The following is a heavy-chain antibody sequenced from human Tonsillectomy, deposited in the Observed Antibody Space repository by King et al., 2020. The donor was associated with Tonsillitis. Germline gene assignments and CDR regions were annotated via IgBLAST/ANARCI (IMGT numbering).Heavy chain of an antibody. CDR1: GFTFSSYS. CDR2: ISISSSYI. J-gene: IGHJ6*03. Sequence: DVQLVESGGGLVKPGGSLRLSCAASGFTFSSYSINWVRQAPGKGLEWVSSISISSSYIYYADSVKGRFTISRDNAKNSLYLQMNSLRAEDTAVYYCARVSEGYDYRKETEIYYYYYYMDVWGKGNTVTVSS. CDR3: ARVSEGYDYRKETEIYYYYYYMDV. V-gene: IGHV3-21*01. D-gene: IGHD4-11*01.